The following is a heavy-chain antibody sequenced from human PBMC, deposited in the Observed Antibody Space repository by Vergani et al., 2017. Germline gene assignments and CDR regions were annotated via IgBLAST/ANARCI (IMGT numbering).Heavy chain of an antibody. V-gene: IGHV4-59*01. Sequence: QVQLQESGPGLVKPSETLSLTCTVPGGSISSYYWSWIRQPPGKGLEGIGYFYYSGSTNYNPSLKSRVTISVDTSKNQFSLKLSSVTAADTAVYYCARVGFGEYFFDYWGQGTLVTVSS. CDR2: FYYSGST. D-gene: IGHD3-10*01. CDR3: ARVGFGEYFFDY. CDR1: GGSISSYY. J-gene: IGHJ4*02.